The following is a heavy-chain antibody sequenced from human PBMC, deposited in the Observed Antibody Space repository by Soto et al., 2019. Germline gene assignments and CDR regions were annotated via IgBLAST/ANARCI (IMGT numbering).Heavy chain of an antibody. V-gene: IGHV3-15*01. D-gene: IGHD6-13*01. CDR2: IKSKTDGGTT. Sequence: GSRRLSCAASGCTFSNAWMSWVRQAPGEGLEWVGRIKSKTDGGTTDYAAPVKGRFTISRDDSKNTLYLQMNSLKTEDTAVYYCTRGRIAAAGKEVEYCGQGT. CDR1: GCTFSNAW. CDR3: TRGRIAAAGKEVEY. J-gene: IGHJ4*02.